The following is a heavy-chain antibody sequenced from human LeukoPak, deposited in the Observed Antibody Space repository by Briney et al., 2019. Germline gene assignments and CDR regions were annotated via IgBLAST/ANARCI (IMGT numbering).Heavy chain of an antibody. CDR3: ARVASSSFDY. D-gene: IGHD6-6*01. Sequence: SGGSLRLSCAASGFAFSTYAMNWVRQAPGKGLEWVSAISGSGGVTYYSDSVKGRFTISRDNSKNTLYLQMNSLRAEDTAVYYCARVASSSFDYWGQGTLVTVSS. CDR1: GFAFSTYA. CDR2: ISGSGGVT. J-gene: IGHJ4*02. V-gene: IGHV3-23*01.